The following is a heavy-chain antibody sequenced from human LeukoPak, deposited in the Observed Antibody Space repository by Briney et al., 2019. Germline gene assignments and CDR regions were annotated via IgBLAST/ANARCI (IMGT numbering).Heavy chain of an antibody. J-gene: IGHJ4*02. D-gene: IGHD1-26*01. CDR1: GYSISSGYY. Sequence: SETLSLTCTVSGYSISSGYYWGWIRQPPGKGLEWIGSFYHSGNTYYNPSLKSRVTTSVDTSKNQFSLKLSSVTAADTAVYYCARSSPVGATDFDYWGQGTLVTVSS. CDR3: ARSSPVGATDFDY. V-gene: IGHV4-38-2*02. CDR2: FYHSGNT.